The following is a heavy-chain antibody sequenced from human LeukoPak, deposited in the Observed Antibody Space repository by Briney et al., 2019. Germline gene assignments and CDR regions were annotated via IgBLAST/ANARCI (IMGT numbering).Heavy chain of an antibody. CDR3: ARRKGYCSSTSCLKEFDY. J-gene: IGHJ4*02. CDR1: GGSFSGYY. D-gene: IGHD2-2*01. CDR2: INHSGST. V-gene: IGHV4-34*01. Sequence: TSETLSLTCAVYGGSFSGYYWSWIRQPPGKGLEWIGEINHSGSTNYNPSLKSRVTISVDTSKNQFSLKLSSVTAADTAVYYCARRKGYCSSTSCLKEFDYWGQGTLVTVSS.